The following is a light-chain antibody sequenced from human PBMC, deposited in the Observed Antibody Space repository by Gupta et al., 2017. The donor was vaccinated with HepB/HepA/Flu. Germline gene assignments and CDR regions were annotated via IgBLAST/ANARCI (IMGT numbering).Light chain of an antibody. J-gene: IGKJ4*01. CDR2: AAS. CDR3: LQDYNYPLT. Sequence: AIQMTQSPSSLSASVGDRVTITCRASQGIRNDLGWYQQKPGKAPKLLIYAASSLQSGVPSRFRGSGSGTDFTLTISSLQPKDFATYYCLQDYNYPLTFGGGTKVEIK. CDR1: QGIRND. V-gene: IGKV1-6*01.